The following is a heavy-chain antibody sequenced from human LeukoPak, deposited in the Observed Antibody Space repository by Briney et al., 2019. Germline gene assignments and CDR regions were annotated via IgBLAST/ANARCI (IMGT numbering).Heavy chain of an antibody. V-gene: IGHV1-2*02. CDR2: INPNSGGT. J-gene: IGHJ4*02. D-gene: IGHD6-19*01. Sequence: ASVKVSCKASGYRFIGYYIHLVRQAPGQGLEWMGWINPNSGGTNYAQKFQGRVTMTRDTSISTAYMELSRLRSDDTAVYYCARTYSTDWYFFDFWGQGTLVTVSS. CDR1: GYRFIGYY. CDR3: ARTYSTDWYFFDF.